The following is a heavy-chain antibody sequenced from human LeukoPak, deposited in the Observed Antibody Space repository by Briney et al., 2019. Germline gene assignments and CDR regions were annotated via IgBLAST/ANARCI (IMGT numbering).Heavy chain of an antibody. CDR2: ISSSGSTI. CDR3: ARDRGIGDAPYWYFDL. CDR1: AFTFSSSE. V-gene: IGHV3-48*03. Sequence: SGGSLRLSCAASAFTFSSSEINWVRQAPGKGLEWISYISSSGSTIYYADSVKGRFTISRDNAKNSLFLQMNSLRAEDTALYYCARDRGIGDAPYWYFDLWGRGTLVTVSS. D-gene: IGHD4-17*01. J-gene: IGHJ2*01.